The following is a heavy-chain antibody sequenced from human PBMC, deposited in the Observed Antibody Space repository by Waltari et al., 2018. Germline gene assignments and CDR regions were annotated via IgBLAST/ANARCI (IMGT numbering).Heavy chain of an antibody. CDR2: LYSGGLT. CDR3: AKQTGDSTTFHY. J-gene: IGHJ4*02. V-gene: IGHV3-66*04. Sequence: EVQLVESGGGLVQPGESLRLSCAASGFTVSSNYMSWVRQAPGKGVEGVSGLYSGGLTYYADTVRCVFTISSDTSKNTVYLPMNSLRYQDTAVYYCAKQTGDSTTFHYWGQGTLVTVSS. D-gene: IGHD1-1*01. CDR1: GFTVSSNY.